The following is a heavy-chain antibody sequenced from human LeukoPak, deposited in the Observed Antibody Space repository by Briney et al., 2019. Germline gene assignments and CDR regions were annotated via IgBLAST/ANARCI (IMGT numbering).Heavy chain of an antibody. CDR1: GFTFRNYS. D-gene: IGHD6-19*01. CDR2: ITSNGNYA. J-gene: IGHJ4*02. V-gene: IGHV3-21*06. Sequence: QPGRSLRLSCAASGFTFRNYSMNWVRQAPGKGLEWVSSITSNGNYAYYADSVKGRFTISRDNTKNSLYLQMNSLRAEDTAVYYCARENITVAFFDYWGQGTLVTVSS. CDR3: ARENITVAFFDY.